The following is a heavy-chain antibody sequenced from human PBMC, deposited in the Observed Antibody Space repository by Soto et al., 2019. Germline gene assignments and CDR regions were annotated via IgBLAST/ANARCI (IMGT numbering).Heavy chain of an antibody. CDR3: AREGDGDAPSEGSYSDLASPASFDY. Sequence: ASVKVSCKASGYTFTSYYMHWVRQAPGQGLEWMGIINPSGGSTSYAQKFQGRVTMTRDTSTSTVYMELSSLRSEDTAVYYCAREGDGDAPSEGSYSDLASPASFDYWGQGTLVTVSS. CDR1: GYTFTSYY. CDR2: INPSGGST. V-gene: IGHV1-46*01. J-gene: IGHJ4*02. D-gene: IGHD1-26*01.